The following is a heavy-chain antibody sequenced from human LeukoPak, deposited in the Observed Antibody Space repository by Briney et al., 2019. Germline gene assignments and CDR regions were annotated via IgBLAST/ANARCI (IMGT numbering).Heavy chain of an antibody. J-gene: IGHJ6*03. Sequence: SETLSLTCTVSGGSISSSSYYWGWLRQPPGTGLEWLGTIYNSGSTYYNPSLKSRVTISVDTSKNQFSLKLSSVTAADTAVYYCARDQRWSARSYSYYYMDVWGKGTTVTVSS. V-gene: IGHV4-39*07. CDR2: IYNSGST. CDR3: ARDQRWSARSYSYYYMDV. CDR1: GGSISSSSYY. D-gene: IGHD4-23*01.